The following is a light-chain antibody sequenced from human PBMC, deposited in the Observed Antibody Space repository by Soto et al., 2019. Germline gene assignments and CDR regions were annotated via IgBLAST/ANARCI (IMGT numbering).Light chain of an antibody. CDR1: QSVSNN. V-gene: IGKV3-20*01. CDR2: AAS. Sequence: EIVMTHSPATLSVSPGERATLSCRASQSVSNNLAWYQQKPGQAPRLLIYAASSRATGIPDRFSGRGSGTDFTLTISRLEPEDFSVYYCQQYATSPRTFGQGTKVEIK. CDR3: QQYATSPRT. J-gene: IGKJ1*01.